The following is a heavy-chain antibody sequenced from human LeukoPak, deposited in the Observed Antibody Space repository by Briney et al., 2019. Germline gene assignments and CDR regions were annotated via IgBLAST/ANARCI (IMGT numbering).Heavy chain of an antibody. Sequence: PGGSLRLSCAASGFTFSSYWMSWVRQAPGKGLEWVANIKQDGSEEYYVDSVKGRFTISRDNAKNSLYLQMNSLRAEDTAVYYCARNRRYYDTSGYFYYYYGMDVWGQGTTVTVSS. D-gene: IGHD3-22*01. CDR2: IKQDGSEE. CDR3: ARNRRYYDTSGYFYYYYGMDV. CDR1: GFTFSSYW. V-gene: IGHV3-7*01. J-gene: IGHJ6*02.